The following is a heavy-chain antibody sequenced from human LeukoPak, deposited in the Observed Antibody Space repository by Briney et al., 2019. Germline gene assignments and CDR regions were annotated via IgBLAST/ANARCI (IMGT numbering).Heavy chain of an antibody. CDR1: GGSISSGGYY. D-gene: IGHD3-22*01. V-gene: IGHV4-31*03. CDR2: IYYSGST. CDR3: ARGYDDSSGYYYLSFDY. J-gene: IGHJ4*02. Sequence: SETLSLTCTVSGGSISSGGYYWSWIRQHPGKGLEWIGYIYYSGSTYYNPSLKSRVTISVDTSKNQFSLKLSSVTAADTAVYYCARGYDDSSGYYYLSFDYWGQGTLVTVSS.